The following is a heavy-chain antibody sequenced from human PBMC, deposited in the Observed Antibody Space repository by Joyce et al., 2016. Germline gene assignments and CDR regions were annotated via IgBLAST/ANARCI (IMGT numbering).Heavy chain of an antibody. Sequence: QVHLVESGGGVVQPGNSLRLSCVVSGIDISGYVFNWVRQAPGKGLDWVTTISHDGYRRDADSVKGRFTVSRDDSKKMVDLEMNNLRVDDTAIYYCARIGYGVSLGNGFDPWGQGTPVTVSS. D-gene: IGHD2-15*01. CDR1: GIDISGYV. V-gene: IGHV3-30*03. CDR3: ARIGYGVSLGNGFDP. CDR2: ISHDGYR. J-gene: IGHJ5*02.